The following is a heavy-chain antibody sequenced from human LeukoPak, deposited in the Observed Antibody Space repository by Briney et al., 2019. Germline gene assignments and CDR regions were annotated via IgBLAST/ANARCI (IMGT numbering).Heavy chain of an antibody. CDR3: ARMNYVSSGWGAPFDD. CDR1: GFTFSSYN. J-gene: IGHJ4*02. CDR2: ISPSSTRI. V-gene: IGHV3-48*04. Sequence: GGSLRLSCAASGFTFSSYNMNWVRQAPGKGLEWVSYISPSSTRIDYAASVRGRFTISRDNAKSSLYLQVNSLRAEDTAVYYCARMNYVSSGWGAPFDDWGQGTLVTVSS. D-gene: IGHD1-7*01.